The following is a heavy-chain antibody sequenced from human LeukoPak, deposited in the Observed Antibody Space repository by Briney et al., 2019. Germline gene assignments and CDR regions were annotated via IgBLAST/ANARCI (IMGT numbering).Heavy chain of an antibody. D-gene: IGHD3-10*01. V-gene: IGHV4-59*01. CDR2: IYYSGST. J-gene: IGHJ4*02. Sequence: PSETLSLTCTVSGGSISSYYWSWIRQPPGKGLEWIGYIYYSGSTNYNPSLKSRVTISVDTSKNQFSLKLSSVTAADTAVYYCARAGYYGSGSYHHFDYWGQGTLVTVSS. CDR1: GGSISSYY. CDR3: ARAGYYGSGSYHHFDY.